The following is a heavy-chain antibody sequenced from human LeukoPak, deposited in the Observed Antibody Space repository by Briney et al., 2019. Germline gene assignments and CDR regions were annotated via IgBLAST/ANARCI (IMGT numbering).Heavy chain of an antibody. V-gene: IGHV4-59*01. J-gene: IGHJ4*02. CDR3: ASSRGRCFDY. Sequence: SETLSLTCTASGGSISSYYWSWIRQPPGKGLEWIGYIYYSGSTNYNPSLKSRVTISVDTSKNQFSLKLSSVTAADTAVYYCASSRGRCFDYWGQGTLVTVSS. D-gene: IGHD3-10*01. CDR2: IYYSGST. CDR1: GGSISSYY.